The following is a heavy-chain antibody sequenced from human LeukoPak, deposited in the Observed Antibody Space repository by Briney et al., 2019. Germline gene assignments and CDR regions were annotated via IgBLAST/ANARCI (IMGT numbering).Heavy chain of an antibody. J-gene: IGHJ4*02. D-gene: IGHD3-22*01. CDR1: GGSISYYY. CDR2: IYHSGST. CDR3: ARNADHSSSSPYFDY. Sequence: PSETLSLTCTVSGGSISYYYWSWIRQPPGKELEWIWYIYHSGSTNYNPSLRSRVTISVDTSKNQFSLKLSSVTAADTAVYYCARNADHSSSSPYFDYWGQGTLVTVSS. V-gene: IGHV4-59*01.